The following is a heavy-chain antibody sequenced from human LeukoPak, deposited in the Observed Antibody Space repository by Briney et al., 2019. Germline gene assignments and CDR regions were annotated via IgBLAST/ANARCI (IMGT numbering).Heavy chain of an antibody. CDR3: ARAGTMMVGYFDY. CDR1: GGSISSGDYY. D-gene: IGHD3-22*01. J-gene: IGHJ4*02. V-gene: IGHV4-61*08. CDR2: IYYSGST. Sequence: SETLSLTCTVSGGSISSGDYYWSWIRQPPGKGLEWIGYIYYSGSTNYNPSLKSRVTISVDTSKNQFSLKLSSMTAADTAVYYCARAGTMMVGYFDYWGQGTLVTVSS.